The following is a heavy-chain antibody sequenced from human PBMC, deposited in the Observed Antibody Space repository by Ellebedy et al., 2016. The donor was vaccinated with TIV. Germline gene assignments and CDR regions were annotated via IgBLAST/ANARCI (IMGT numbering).Heavy chain of an antibody. D-gene: IGHD2-15*01. CDR3: AKGNSFYCSGGSCYFDY. CDR2: ISGSGGST. Sequence: GGSLRLSXAASGFTFSSYAMSWVRQAPGKGLEWVSAISGSGGSTYYAGSVKGRFTISRDNSKNTLYLQMNSLRAEDTAVYYCAKGNSFYCSGGSCYFDYWGQGTLVTVSS. J-gene: IGHJ4*02. CDR1: GFTFSSYA. V-gene: IGHV3-23*01.